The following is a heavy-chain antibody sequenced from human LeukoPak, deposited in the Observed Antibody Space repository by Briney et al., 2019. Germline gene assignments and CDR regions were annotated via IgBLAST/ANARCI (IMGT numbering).Heavy chain of an antibody. D-gene: IGHD6-19*01. CDR3: AKDRSGWYHFDY. CDR2: ISCNSGSI. V-gene: IGHV3-9*01. J-gene: IGHJ4*02. CDR1: GFTFDDYA. Sequence: PGRSLRLSCAASGFTFDDYAMHWVRQAPGKGLEWVSGISCNSGSIGYADSVKGRFTISRDNAKNSLYLQMNSLRAEDTALYYCAKDRSGWYHFDYWGQGTLVTVSS.